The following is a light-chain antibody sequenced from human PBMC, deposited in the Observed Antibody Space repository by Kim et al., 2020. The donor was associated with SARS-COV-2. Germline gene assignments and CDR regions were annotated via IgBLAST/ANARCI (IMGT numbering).Light chain of an antibody. CDR3: QQYNDWLPIT. V-gene: IGKV3-15*01. J-gene: IGKJ5*01. CDR1: QSISGD. Sequence: SPGERATSSGRASQSISGDIAWYHQKPVQAPRLLIDGASTRATGIPDRVSGSGSGTEFTLTISSLQSEDFSVYYCQQYNDWLPITFGQGTRLEIK. CDR2: GAS.